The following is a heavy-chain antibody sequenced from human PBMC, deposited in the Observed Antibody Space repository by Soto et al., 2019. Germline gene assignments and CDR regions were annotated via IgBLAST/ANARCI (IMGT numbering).Heavy chain of an antibody. CDR2: ISYSGST. Sequence: PSETLSLTCSVSADSMNNGDYFWTWIRQTPGKGLQWIGYISYSGSTFYNPSLKTRLAMSVDTSKNQFSVRLRSVTAADTAVYYCARDRAHFYESSGRLDLWGQGMLVTVSS. D-gene: IGHD3-22*01. V-gene: IGHV4-30-4*01. CDR3: ARDRAHFYESSGRLDL. J-gene: IGHJ4*02. CDR1: ADSMNNGDYF.